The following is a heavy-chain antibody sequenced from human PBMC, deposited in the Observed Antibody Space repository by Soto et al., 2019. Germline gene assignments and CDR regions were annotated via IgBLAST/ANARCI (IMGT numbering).Heavy chain of an antibody. CDR2: ISYDGSNK. V-gene: IGHV3-30-3*01. Sequence: GGSLRLSCAASGFTFSSYAMHWVRQAPGKGLEWVAVISYDGSNKYYADSVKGRFTISRDNSKNTLYLQMNSLRAEDTAVYYCARDGWAALVFGPPYYGMDVWGQGTTVTVS. J-gene: IGHJ6*02. D-gene: IGHD5-18*01. CDR1: GFTFSSYA. CDR3: ARDGWAALVFGPPYYGMDV.